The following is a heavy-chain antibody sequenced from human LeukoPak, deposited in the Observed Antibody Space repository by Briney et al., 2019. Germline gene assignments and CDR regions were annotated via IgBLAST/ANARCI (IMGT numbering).Heavy chain of an antibody. V-gene: IGHV4-4*02. CDR1: GAXTISTTC. CDR3: ARGPIETGNGHIPYGS. CDR2: IYHNGNT. Sequence: PSGTLSLTCVVSGAXTISTTCWSWVRQPPGKGLQWIGEIYHNGNTNYNPSLKSRVTISVDRSKNQFSLKLTSLTAADTAVYFCARGPIETGNGHIPYGSWGQGALVTVSS. D-gene: IGHD3-10*01. J-gene: IGHJ4*02.